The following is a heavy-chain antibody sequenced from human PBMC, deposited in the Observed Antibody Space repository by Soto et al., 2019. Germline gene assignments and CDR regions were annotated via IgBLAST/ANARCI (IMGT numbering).Heavy chain of an antibody. CDR3: ARRYGWLYFDY. Sequence: SETLSLTCTVSGGSISSGDDYWSWIRQPPGKGLEWIGYIYYSGSTYYNPSLKSRVTISVDTSKNQFSLRLISVTAADTALYYCARRYGWLYFDYWGQGSLVTVSS. V-gene: IGHV4-30-4*01. CDR2: IYYSGST. J-gene: IGHJ4*02. CDR1: GGSISSGDDY. D-gene: IGHD6-19*01.